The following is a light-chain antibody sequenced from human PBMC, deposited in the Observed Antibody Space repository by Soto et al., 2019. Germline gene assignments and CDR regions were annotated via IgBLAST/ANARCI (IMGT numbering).Light chain of an antibody. CDR1: ESIRGY. CDR3: QDSYSPPQFT. J-gene: IGKJ4*02. CDR2: GAS. V-gene: IGKV1-39*01. Sequence: DIQMTQSPSSLSASVGDRVTIACGASESIRGYLNWYQQKPGTASKLLIFGASSLQSGVSSRFIGSGSATKFTLTIHSLQPEDFATYYSQDSYSPPQFTSAGATKVDIK.